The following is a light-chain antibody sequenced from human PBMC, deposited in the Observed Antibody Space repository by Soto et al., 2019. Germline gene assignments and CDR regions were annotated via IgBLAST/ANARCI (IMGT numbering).Light chain of an antibody. CDR2: KAS. CDR3: QQYYSYSRT. J-gene: IGKJ1*01. CDR1: QSVSTW. Sequence: DIQMTQSPSALSASVGDSVTITCRASQSVSTWLAWYQQKPGKAPKLLLYKASSVESGVPSRFSGSGSGATFTLTISSLQPDDFATYYCQQYYSYSRTFGQGTKVEIK. V-gene: IGKV1-5*03.